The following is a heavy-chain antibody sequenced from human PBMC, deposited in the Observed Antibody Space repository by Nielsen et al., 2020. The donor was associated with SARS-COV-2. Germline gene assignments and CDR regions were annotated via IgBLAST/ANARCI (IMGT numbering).Heavy chain of an antibody. CDR1: GFTFDDYA. CDR2: ISWNSGSI. V-gene: IGHV3-9*01. J-gene: IGHJ4*02. CDR3: AKDNRWAGTGLDY. D-gene: IGHD6-19*01. Sequence: SLKISCAASGFTFDDYAMHWVRQAPGKGLEWVSGISWNSGSIGYADSVKGRFTISRDNAKNSLYLQMNSLRAEDTALYYCAKDNRWAGTGLDYWGQGTLVTVSS.